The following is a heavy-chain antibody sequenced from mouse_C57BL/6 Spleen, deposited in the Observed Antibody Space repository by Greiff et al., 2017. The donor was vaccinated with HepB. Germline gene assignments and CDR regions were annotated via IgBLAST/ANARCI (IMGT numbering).Heavy chain of an antibody. CDR3: AKNVDGSSYWYFDV. CDR1: GFSLTSYG. Sequence: QVQLKESGPGLVQPSQSLSITCTVSGFSLTSYGVHWVRQSPGKGLEWLGVIWRGGSTDYNAAFMSRLSITKDNSKSQVFFKMNSLQADDTAIYYCAKNVDGSSYWYFDVWGTGTTVTVSS. J-gene: IGHJ1*03. D-gene: IGHD1-1*01. CDR2: IWRGGST. V-gene: IGHV2-5*01.